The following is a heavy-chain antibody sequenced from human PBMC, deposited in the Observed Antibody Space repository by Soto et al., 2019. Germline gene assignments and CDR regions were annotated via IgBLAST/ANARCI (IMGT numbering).Heavy chain of an antibody. CDR1: GFTFSGCI. J-gene: IGHJ1*01. Sequence: QVQLVESGGDVVQPGRSLRLSCAASGFTFSGCIFHWVRQTPGKGLEWVGLISDDGNKQYANSVKDRFTISRDNSKNEVRLQMNSLSVEDTALYYCAREDESSGHAGTFQHWGQGTLVTVSP. V-gene: IGHV3-30-3*01. CDR3: AREDESSGHAGTFQH. CDR2: ISDDGNK. D-gene: IGHD3-22*01.